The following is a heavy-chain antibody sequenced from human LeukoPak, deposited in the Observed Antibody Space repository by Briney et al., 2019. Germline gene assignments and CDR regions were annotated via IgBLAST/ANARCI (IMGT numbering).Heavy chain of an antibody. CDR2: IYYSGST. V-gene: IGHV4-59*01. J-gene: IGHJ6*03. Sequence: PSETLSLTCTVSGGSISSYYWNWIRQPPGKGLEWIGYIYYSGSTNYNPSLKSRVTISVDTSKNQFSLKLSSVTAADTAVYYCARVGYTVPGYYYMDVWGKGTTVTVSS. D-gene: IGHD6-13*01. CDR1: GGSISSYY. CDR3: ARVGYTVPGYYYMDV.